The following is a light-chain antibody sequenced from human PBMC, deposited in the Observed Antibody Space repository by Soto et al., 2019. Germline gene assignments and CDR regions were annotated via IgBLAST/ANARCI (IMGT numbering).Light chain of an antibody. CDR1: SSDVGSYNL. Sequence: QSALTQPASVSGSPGQSITISCTGTSSDVGSYNLVSWYQQHPGKAPKLMIYEGNKRPSGVSNRFSGSKSANTASLTISGLQTEDEADYYCCPYAGTNPFVFGTGTKVTVL. J-gene: IGLJ1*01. V-gene: IGLV2-23*01. CDR3: CPYAGTNPFV. CDR2: EGN.